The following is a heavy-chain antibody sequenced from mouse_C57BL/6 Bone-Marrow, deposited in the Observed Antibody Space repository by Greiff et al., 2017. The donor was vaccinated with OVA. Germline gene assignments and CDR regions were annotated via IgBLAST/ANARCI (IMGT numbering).Heavy chain of an antibody. CDR2: ISSGGSYT. D-gene: IGHD3-3*01. V-gene: IGHV5-6*01. J-gene: IGHJ4*01. CDR1: GFTFSSYG. Sequence: VHVKQSGGDLVKPGGSLKLSCAASGFTFSSYGMSWVRQTPDKRLEWVATISSGGSYTYYPDSVKGRFTISRDNAKNTLYLQMSSLKSEDTAMYYCARHGTDYAMDYWGQGTSVTVSS. CDR3: ARHGTDYAMDY.